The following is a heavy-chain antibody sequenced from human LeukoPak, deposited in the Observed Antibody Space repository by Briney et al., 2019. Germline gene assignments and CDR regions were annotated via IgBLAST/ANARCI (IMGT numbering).Heavy chain of an antibody. D-gene: IGHD5-24*01. V-gene: IGHV4-30-4*01. CDR1: GGSISSGDYY. CDR3: ARDKDGYSRGGYYFGY. CDR2: IYYSGST. Sequence: SQTLSLTCTVSGGSISSGDYYWSWIRQPPGKGLEWLGYIYYSGSTYYNPSLKSRITISVDTSKSQFSLKLSSVTAADTAVYYCARDKDGYSRGGYYFGYWGQGTLVTVSS. J-gene: IGHJ4*02.